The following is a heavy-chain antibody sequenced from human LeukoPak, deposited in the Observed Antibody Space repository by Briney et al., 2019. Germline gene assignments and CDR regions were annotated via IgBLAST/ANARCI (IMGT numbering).Heavy chain of an antibody. Sequence: ASVKVSCKASGYSFTKYGISWVRQAPGQGLEWMGWISGYSGNTNYAPKLQGRVTMTTDTSTSTAYMELRSLTSADTATYYCARVGATYGDPLESDYWGQGTLVTVSS. V-gene: IGHV1-18*01. CDR3: ARVGATYGDPLESDY. J-gene: IGHJ4*02. CDR2: ISGYSGNT. CDR1: GYSFTKYG. D-gene: IGHD1-26*01.